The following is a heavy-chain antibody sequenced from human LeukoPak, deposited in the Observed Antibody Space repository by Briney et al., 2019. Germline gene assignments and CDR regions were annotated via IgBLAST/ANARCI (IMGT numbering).Heavy chain of an antibody. V-gene: IGHV1-24*01. J-gene: IGHJ4*02. Sequence: ASVKVSCKVSGYTLTELSMHWVRQAPGKGLEWMGGLDPEDGETIYAQKFQGRVTMTEDTSTDTAYMELSSLRSEDTAVYYCATVPSYCSSTSCYVFDYWGQGTLVTVSS. CDR2: LDPEDGET. D-gene: IGHD2-2*01. CDR1: GYTLTELS. CDR3: ATVPSYCSSTSCYVFDY.